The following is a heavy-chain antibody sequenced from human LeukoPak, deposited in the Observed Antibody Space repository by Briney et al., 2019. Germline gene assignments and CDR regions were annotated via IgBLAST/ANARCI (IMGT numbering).Heavy chain of an antibody. J-gene: IGHJ3*02. V-gene: IGHV3-7*01. D-gene: IGHD3-22*01. Sequence: ASVKVSCKASGYTFTSYGISWVRQAPGKGLEWVANIKQDGSEKYYVDSVKGRFTISRDNAKNSLYLQMNSLRAEDTAVYYCARVVIVTNDAFDIWGQGTMVTVSS. CDR2: IKQDGSEK. CDR1: GYTFTSYG. CDR3: ARVVIVTNDAFDI.